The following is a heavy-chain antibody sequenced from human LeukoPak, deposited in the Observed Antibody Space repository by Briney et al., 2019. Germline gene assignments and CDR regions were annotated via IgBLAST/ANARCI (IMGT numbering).Heavy chain of an antibody. D-gene: IGHD1-26*01. CDR3: ARDTTTKRAAKSYFDF. J-gene: IGHJ4*02. CDR1: AYTFTVYY. Sequence: ASVTVSFTSSAYTFTVYYMHWVRQAPGQGPEWMGWINPNSGGTNYAQNFQGRVTMTRDTSISTAYMELIRLRSDDTAVYYCARDTTTKRAAKSYFDFWGQGTLVTVSS. V-gene: IGHV1-2*02. CDR2: INPNSGGT.